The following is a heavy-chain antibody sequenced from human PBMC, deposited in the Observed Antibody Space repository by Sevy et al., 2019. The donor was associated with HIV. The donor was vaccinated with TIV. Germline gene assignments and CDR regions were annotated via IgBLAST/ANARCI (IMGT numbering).Heavy chain of an antibody. D-gene: IGHD5-12*01. CDR1: GFTFSSYW. V-gene: IGHV3-74*01. CDR2: INRDGSRT. J-gene: IGHJ4*02. CDR3: AREKRDGYNFPGGTLPDY. Sequence: GGSLRLSCAASGFTFSSYWMHWVRQAPGKGLVWVSRINRDGSRTSYADSVKGRFTISRDKAKNTLYLQMNSLRAEDTAVYYCAREKRDGYNFPGGTLPDYWGQGTLVTVSS.